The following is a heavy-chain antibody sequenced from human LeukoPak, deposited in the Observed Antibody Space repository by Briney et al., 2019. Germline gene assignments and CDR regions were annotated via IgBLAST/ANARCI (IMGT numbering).Heavy chain of an antibody. CDR3: AKDPLGYDILTGYLDWFDP. J-gene: IGHJ5*02. CDR1: GFTFSSYS. V-gene: IGHV3-21*04. D-gene: IGHD3-9*01. Sequence: PGGSLRLSCAASGFTFSSYSMNWVRQAPGKGLEWVSSISSSSSYIYYADSVKGRFTISRDNSKNTLYLQMNSLRAEDTAVYYCAKDPLGYDILTGYLDWFDPWGQGTLVTVSS. CDR2: ISSSSSYI.